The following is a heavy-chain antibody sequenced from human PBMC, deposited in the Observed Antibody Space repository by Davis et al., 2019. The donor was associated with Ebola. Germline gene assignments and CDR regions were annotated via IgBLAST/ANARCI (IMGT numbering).Heavy chain of an antibody. CDR1: GGSISSSGYY. J-gene: IGHJ5*02. V-gene: IGHV4-31*03. CDR3: ARGPPFDP. CDR2: IYYSGST. Sequence: LRLSCTVSGGSISSSGYYWSWIRQHPGKGLEWIGYIYYSGSTYYNPSLKSRVTISVDTSKNQFSLKLSSVTAADTAVYYCARGPPFDPWGQGTLVTVSS.